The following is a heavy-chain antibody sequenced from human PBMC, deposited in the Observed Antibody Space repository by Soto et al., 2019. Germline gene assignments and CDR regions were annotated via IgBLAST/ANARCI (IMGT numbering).Heavy chain of an antibody. Sequence: SETLSLTCTVSGGSISSGDYYWSWIRQPPGKGLEWIGYIYYSGSTYYNPSLKSRVTISVDTSKNQFSLKLSSVTAADTAVYYCARATYDSSTYYLDYWGQGTLVTVSS. CDR1: GGSISSGDYY. CDR3: ARATYDSSTYYLDY. D-gene: IGHD3-22*01. J-gene: IGHJ4*02. CDR2: IYYSGST. V-gene: IGHV4-30-4*01.